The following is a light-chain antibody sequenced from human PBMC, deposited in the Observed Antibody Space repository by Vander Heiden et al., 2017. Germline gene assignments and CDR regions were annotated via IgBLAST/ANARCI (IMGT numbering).Light chain of an antibody. CDR2: RNN. J-gene: IGLJ3*02. V-gene: IGLV1-47*01. CDR3: AAWDDSLSGPV. Sequence: QSVLTQPPSASGTPGQRVTISCSGSSSNLGSNYVYWYQQHPGTAPKLLIYRNNQRPSGVPDRFSGSKSGTSASLAISGLRSEDEADYYCAAWDDSLSGPVFGGGTKLTVL. CDR1: SSNLGSNY.